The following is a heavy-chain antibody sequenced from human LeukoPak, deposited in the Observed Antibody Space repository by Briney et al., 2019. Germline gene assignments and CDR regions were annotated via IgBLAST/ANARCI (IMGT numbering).Heavy chain of an antibody. J-gene: IGHJ5*02. D-gene: IGHD3-16*01. CDR1: GGSISSGGYY. Sequence: PSQTLSLTCTVSGGSISSGGYYWSWIRQHPGKGLEWIGYIYYSGSTYYNPSLKSRVTISVDTSKNQCSLKLSSVTAADTAVYYCARDSEGGWFDPWGQGTLVTVSS. CDR3: ARDSEGGWFDP. V-gene: IGHV4-31*03. CDR2: IYYSGST.